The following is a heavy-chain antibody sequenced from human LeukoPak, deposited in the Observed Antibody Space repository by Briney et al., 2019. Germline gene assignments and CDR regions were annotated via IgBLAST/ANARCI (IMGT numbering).Heavy chain of an antibody. D-gene: IGHD2-8*01. CDR3: ANNGVSPNYYYGMNV. CDR1: GFTFSSYG. Sequence: GGSLRLSCATSGFTFSSYGMHWVRQAPGKGLEWVAVIWYDGSNIHYADSVQGRFTISRDSSKNMLYLQTNSLRAEDTGVYYCANNGVSPNYYYGMNVWGQGTTVTVSS. V-gene: IGHV3-33*06. J-gene: IGHJ6*02. CDR2: IWYDGSNI.